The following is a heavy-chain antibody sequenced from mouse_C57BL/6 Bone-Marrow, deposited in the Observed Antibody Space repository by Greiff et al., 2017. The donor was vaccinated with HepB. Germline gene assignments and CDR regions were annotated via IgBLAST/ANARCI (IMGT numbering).Heavy chain of an antibody. Sequence: QVQLKESGPGLVQPSQRLSITCTVSGFSLTSYGVHWVRQSPGKGLEWLGVIWSGGSTDYNAAFISRLSISKDNSKSQVFFKMNSLQADDTAIYYCARKGYYGYYAMDYWGQGTSVTVSS. D-gene: IGHD1-1*01. J-gene: IGHJ4*01. CDR1: GFSLTSYG. V-gene: IGHV2-2*01. CDR3: ARKGYYGYYAMDY. CDR2: IWSGGST.